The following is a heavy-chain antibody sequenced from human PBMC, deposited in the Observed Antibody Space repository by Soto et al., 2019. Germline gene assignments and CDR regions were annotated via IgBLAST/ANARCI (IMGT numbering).Heavy chain of an antibody. J-gene: IGHJ4*02. CDR2: ISYDGSNK. D-gene: IGHD1-26*01. CDR1: GFTFSSYG. CDR3: ARSPYSVSYLASFAY. V-gene: IGHV3-30*03. Sequence: QVQLVESGGGVVQPGRSLRLSCAASGFTFSSYGMHWVRQAPGKGLEWVAVISYDGSNKYYADSVKGRFTISRDNSKNTLYLQMNSLRAEDTAVYYCARSPYSVSYLASFAYWGQGTLVTVPS.